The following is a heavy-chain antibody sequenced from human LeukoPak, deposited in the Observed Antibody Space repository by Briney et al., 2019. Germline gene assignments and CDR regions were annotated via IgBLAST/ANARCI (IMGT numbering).Heavy chain of an antibody. CDR3: AKLQSDGLRTYYRNDV. Sequence: SGGSLRLSCAASGVNFDDYAMHWVRQSPGTGLEWVAGLNWDSRSMAYADSVKGRFTISRDNAKNTLYLQMNSLRAEDTAVYYCAKLQSDGLRTYYRNDVWGQGTTVNGSS. D-gene: IGHD4-17*01. CDR2: LNWDSRSM. J-gene: IGHJ6*02. CDR1: GVNFDDYA. V-gene: IGHV3-9*01.